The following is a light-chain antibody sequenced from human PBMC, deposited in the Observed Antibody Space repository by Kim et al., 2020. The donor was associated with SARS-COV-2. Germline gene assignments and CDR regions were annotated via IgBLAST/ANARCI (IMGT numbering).Light chain of an antibody. V-gene: IGLV3-19*01. CDR3: NSRDSNDNVV. J-gene: IGLJ2*01. CDR1: SLRNYY. Sequence: SSELTQDPAVSVALGQTVRITCQGDSLRNYYATWYQQKPGQAPILVIYGKNNRPSGIPDRFSGSSSGNTASLTITGTQAGDEADYYCNSRDSNDNVVFGGGTQLTVL. CDR2: GKN.